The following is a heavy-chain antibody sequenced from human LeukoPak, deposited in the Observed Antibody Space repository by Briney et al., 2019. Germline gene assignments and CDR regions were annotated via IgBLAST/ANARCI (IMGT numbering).Heavy chain of an antibody. CDR3: ARDVVVVAASYWFDP. Sequence: GGSLRLSCAASGFTFSSYWMSWVRQAPGKGLEWVASIKQDGSEKYYVDSVKGRFTISRDNAKNSLYLQMNSLRAEDTAVYYCARDVVVVAASYWFDPWGQGTLVTVSS. D-gene: IGHD2-15*01. CDR2: IKQDGSEK. V-gene: IGHV3-7*01. J-gene: IGHJ5*02. CDR1: GFTFSSYW.